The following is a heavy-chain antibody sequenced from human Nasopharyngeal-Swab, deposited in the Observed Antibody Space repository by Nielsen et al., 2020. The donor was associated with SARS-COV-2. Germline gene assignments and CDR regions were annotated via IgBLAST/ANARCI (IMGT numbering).Heavy chain of an antibody. D-gene: IGHD7-27*01. V-gene: IGHV4-31*03. Sequence: LRLSCTVSGGAISSGGYYWRWIRQHPGKGLEWIGYIYYSGSTYYHPSLKSRVTISVDTSKNQFSLKLSSVTAAETAVYYCARGELGLDYWGQGTMVTVSS. CDR3: ARGELGLDY. J-gene: IGHJ4*02. CDR2: IYYSGST. CDR1: GGAISSGGYY.